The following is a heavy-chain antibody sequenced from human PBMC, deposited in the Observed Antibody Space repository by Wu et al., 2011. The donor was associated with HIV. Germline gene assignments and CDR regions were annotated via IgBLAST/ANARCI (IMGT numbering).Heavy chain of an antibody. CDR1: GGTFSSYA. CDR2: IIPIFGTA. J-gene: IGHJ6*02. V-gene: IGHV1-69*05. Sequence: QVQLVQSGAEVKKPGSSVKVSCKASGGTFSSYAISWVRQAPGQGLEWMGGIIPIFGTANYAQKFQGRVTITTDESTSTAYMELSSLRSEDTAVYYCARDHDGFGELLYDQDYYYYGMDVWGQGTTVTVSS. D-gene: IGHD3-10*01. CDR3: ARDHDGFGELLYDQDYYYYGMDV.